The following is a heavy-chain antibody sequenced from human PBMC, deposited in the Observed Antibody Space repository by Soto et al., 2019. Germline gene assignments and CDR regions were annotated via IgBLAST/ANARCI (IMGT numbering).Heavy chain of an antibody. D-gene: IGHD3-16*02. V-gene: IGHV3-9*01. CDR2: LSWSGGTI. CDR3: TKEVRHRCSYYFDN. J-gene: IGHJ4*02. CDR1: GLNFDDYA. Sequence: EVQLVESGGGLVQPGRSLRLSCVVSGLNFDDYAKHWVRQLPGKGLEWVAGLSWSGGTIDYADSVKGRFTISRDNAKNSLYLEMNSLRPEDTAVYYCTKEVRHRCSYYFDNWGEGTLVTVSS.